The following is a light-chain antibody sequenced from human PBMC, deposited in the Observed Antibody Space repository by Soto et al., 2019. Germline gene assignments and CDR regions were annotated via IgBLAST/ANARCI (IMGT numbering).Light chain of an antibody. J-gene: IGKJ5*01. CDR3: QHRTSWPTT. CDR1: QSVSSY. V-gene: IGKV3-11*01. Sequence: IVLTQSPATLSLSPGERATLSCRASQSVSSYLAWYQQKPGQSPRLLIYDASSRATGIPARFSGSGSGTDFTLTISSLEPEDFAVYYCQHRTSWPTTFGQGTRLEIK. CDR2: DAS.